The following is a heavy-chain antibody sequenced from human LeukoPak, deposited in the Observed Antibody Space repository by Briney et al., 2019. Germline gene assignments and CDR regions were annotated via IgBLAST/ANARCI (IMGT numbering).Heavy chain of an antibody. CDR1: GFTFSSYG. CDR3: ARVEKYSSSFPLYYYYGMDV. D-gene: IGHD6-6*01. Sequence: GGSLRLSCAASGFTFSSYGMHWVRQAPGKGLEWVAVIWYDGSNKYYADSVKGRFTISRDNSKNTLYLQMNSLRAEDTAVYYCARVEKYSSSFPLYYYYGMDVWGQGTTVTVSS. CDR2: IWYDGSNK. V-gene: IGHV3-33*01. J-gene: IGHJ6*02.